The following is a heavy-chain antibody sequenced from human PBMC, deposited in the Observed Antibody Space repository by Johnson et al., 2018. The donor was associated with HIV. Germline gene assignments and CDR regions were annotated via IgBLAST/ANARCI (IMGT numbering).Heavy chain of an antibody. CDR1: GFTFSNHH. J-gene: IGHJ3*02. CDR2: ISYDGSNT. Sequence: QVQLVESGGGLVQPGGSLRLSCAVSGFTFSNHHMTWVRQAPGKGLEWVAFISYDGSNTYFADSVKGRFTISRDNSKNTVFLQMDSLRGEDTAVYYCATEARGVHGTLRFLEWSDGFDIWGQGTMVTVSS. V-gene: IGHV3-30*03. D-gene: IGHD3-3*01. CDR3: ATEARGVHGTLRFLEWSDGFDI.